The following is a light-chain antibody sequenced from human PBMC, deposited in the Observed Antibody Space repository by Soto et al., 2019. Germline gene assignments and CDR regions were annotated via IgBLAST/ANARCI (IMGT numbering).Light chain of an antibody. V-gene: IGKV2-28*01. CDR2: LGS. J-gene: IGKJ5*01. CDR1: QSLLFSTGYNY. CDR3: MQALQTPIT. Sequence: DIVMTQSPLSLAITPGEPASLSCRSSQSLLFSTGYNYLDWYVQKPGQSPQLLFYLGSSRASGVPDRFSGSGSGTHFTLKISRVEAEDVGVYYCMQALQTPITFGQGTRLEIK.